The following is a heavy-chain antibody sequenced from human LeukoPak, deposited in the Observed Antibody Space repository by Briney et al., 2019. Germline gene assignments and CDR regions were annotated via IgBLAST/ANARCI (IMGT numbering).Heavy chain of an antibody. CDR1: GDSISSNSYY. V-gene: IGHV4-39*01. J-gene: IGHJ5*02. Sequence: PSETLSLTCTVSGDSISSNSYYWGWIRQPPGKGPEWIGSIYYSGSTYYNPSLKSRVTISVDTSKNQFSLKLSSVTAADTAVYYCARLLLQELHRWFDPWGQGTLVTVSS. D-gene: IGHD1-26*01. CDR3: ARLLLQELHRWFDP. CDR2: IYYSGST.